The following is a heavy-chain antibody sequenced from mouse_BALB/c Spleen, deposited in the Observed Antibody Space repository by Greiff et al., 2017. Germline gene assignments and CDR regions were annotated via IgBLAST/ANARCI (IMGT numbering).Heavy chain of an antibody. CDR2: ISNGGGST. J-gene: IGHJ4*01. CDR3: ARPLITTGAMDY. V-gene: IGHV5-12-2*01. Sequence: DVKLVESGGGLVQPGGSLKLSCAASGFTFSSYTMSWVRQTPEKRLEWVAYISNGGGSTYYPDTVKGRFTISRDNAKNTLYLQMSSLKSEDTAMYYCARPLITTGAMDYWGQGTSVTVSS. D-gene: IGHD1-2*01. CDR1: GFTFSSYT.